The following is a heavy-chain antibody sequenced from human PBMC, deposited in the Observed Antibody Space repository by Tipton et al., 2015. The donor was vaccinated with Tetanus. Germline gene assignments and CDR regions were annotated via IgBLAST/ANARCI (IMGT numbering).Heavy chain of an antibody. D-gene: IGHD1-1*01. CDR1: GFAFSSYS. CDR3: AKDRGSNWVMDV. CDR2: ISGSGDST. J-gene: IGHJ6*03. V-gene: IGHV3-23*04. Sequence: QLVQSGGGLVKPGGSLRLSCAASGFAFSSYSMNWVRQAPAKGLEWVSGISGSGDSTYYADSVKGRFFVSRDNSDNTVYLQMNSLGAGDTARYYCAKDRGSNWVMDVWGEGTTVTVSS.